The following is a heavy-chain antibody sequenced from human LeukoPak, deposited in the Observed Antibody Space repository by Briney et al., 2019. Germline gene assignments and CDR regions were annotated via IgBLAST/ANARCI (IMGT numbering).Heavy chain of an antibody. D-gene: IGHD3-22*01. CDR1: GFTFSSYA. Sequence: GGSLRLSCAASGFTFSSYAMHWVRQAPGKGLEWVAVISYDGSNKYYADSVKGRFTISRDNSKNTLYLQMNSLRAEDTALYYCASYFDGSGHDDCFDYWGQGTLVTVSS. V-gene: IGHV3-30-3*01. CDR3: ASYFDGSGHDDCFDY. CDR2: ISYDGSNK. J-gene: IGHJ4*02.